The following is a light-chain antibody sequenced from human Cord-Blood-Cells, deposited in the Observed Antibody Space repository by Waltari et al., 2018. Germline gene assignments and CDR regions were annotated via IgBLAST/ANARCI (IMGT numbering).Light chain of an antibody. CDR1: QSISSW. Sequence: DIQMTQSPSTLSASVGDRVTIPCRASQSISSWLAWYQQKPGKAPKLLIYDASSLESGVPSRFSGSGSGTEFTLTISSLQPDDFATYYCQQYNSYSWTFGQGTKGESK. CDR2: DAS. J-gene: IGKJ1*01. V-gene: IGKV1-5*01. CDR3: QQYNSYSWT.